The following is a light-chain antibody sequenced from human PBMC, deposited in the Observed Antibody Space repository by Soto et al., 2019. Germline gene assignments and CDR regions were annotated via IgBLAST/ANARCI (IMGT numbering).Light chain of an antibody. CDR2: EVR. J-gene: IGLJ6*01. CDR3: TSYTPTGALV. CDR1: SSDVGNYNY. V-gene: IGLV2-14*01. Sequence: QSSLTQPASVSGSPGQSITISCTGASSDVGNYNYVSWYQQHPGKAPKLIIYEVRNRLSGVSNRFSGSKSGNTASLTISGLQSEDEADYYCTSYTPTGALVFGSGTKVTVL.